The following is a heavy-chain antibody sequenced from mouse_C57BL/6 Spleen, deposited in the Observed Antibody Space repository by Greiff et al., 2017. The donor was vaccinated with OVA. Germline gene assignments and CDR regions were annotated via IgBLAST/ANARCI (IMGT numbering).Heavy chain of an antibody. Sequence: EVHLVESGEGLVKPGGSLKLSCAASGFTFSSYAMSWVRQTPEKRLEWVAYISSGGDYIYYADTVKGRFTISRDNARNTLYLQMSSLKSEDTAMYYCTSEAHYYGSSPYAMDYWGQGTSVTVSS. CDR1: GFTFSSYA. D-gene: IGHD1-1*01. V-gene: IGHV5-9-1*02. CDR2: ISSGGDYI. CDR3: TSEAHYYGSSPYAMDY. J-gene: IGHJ4*01.